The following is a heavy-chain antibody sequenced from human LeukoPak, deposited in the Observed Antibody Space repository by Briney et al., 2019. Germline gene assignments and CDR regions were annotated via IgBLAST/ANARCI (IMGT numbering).Heavy chain of an antibody. CDR2: ISGSGSGGST. D-gene: IGHD4-17*01. Sequence: GGTLRLSCAASGFIFSSYGMTWVRQAPGKGLGWVSAISGSGSGGSTYYADSVKARFTISRDNSKNTLYLQMNSLRVEDTAVYYCAKATSVTTLFDYWGQGTLVTVSS. CDR1: GFIFSSYG. CDR3: AKATSVTTLFDY. V-gene: IGHV3-23*01. J-gene: IGHJ4*02.